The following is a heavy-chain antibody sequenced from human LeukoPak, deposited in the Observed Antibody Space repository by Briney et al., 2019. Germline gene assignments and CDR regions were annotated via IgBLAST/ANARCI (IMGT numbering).Heavy chain of an antibody. Sequence: GGSLRLSCAVSGFTVSGHYMSWVRQAPGKGLEWVSAISGSGGSTYYADSVKGRFTISRDNSKNTLYLQMNSLRAEDTAVYYCAKGPIAARNNWFDPWGQGTLVTVSS. CDR2: ISGSGGST. CDR1: GFTVSGHY. V-gene: IGHV3-23*01. D-gene: IGHD6-6*01. CDR3: AKGPIAARNNWFDP. J-gene: IGHJ5*02.